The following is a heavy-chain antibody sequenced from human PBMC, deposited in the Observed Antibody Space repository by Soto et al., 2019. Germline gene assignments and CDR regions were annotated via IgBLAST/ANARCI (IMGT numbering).Heavy chain of an antibody. J-gene: IGHJ6*02. D-gene: IGHD3-10*01. V-gene: IGHV4-34*01. CDR1: GGSFSGYY. Sequence: PSETLSLTCAVYGGSFSGYYWSWIRQPPGKGLEWIGEINHSGSTNYNPSLKSRVTISVDKSKNQFSLKLSSVTAADTAVYYCASYGYYYGSGSIYYYYGMDVWGQGTTVTVSS. CDR2: INHSGST. CDR3: ASYGYYYGSGSIYYYYGMDV.